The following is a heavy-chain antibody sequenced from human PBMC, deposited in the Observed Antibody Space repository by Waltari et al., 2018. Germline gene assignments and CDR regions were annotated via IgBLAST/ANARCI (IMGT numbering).Heavy chain of an antibody. J-gene: IGHJ4*02. CDR2: IKTQSDGGGAT. D-gene: IGHD3-16*02. CDR1: GFTFSNTW. V-gene: IGHV3-15*01. CDR3: TTDQGDSYTFYSVDY. Sequence: EVQLVESGGGLVNPGGSLRLSCAASGFTFSNTWMDWVRQAPGQGIEWSCRIKTQSDGGGATYYAAPVTGRFTVSRDDSKNMLYLQMSSLKTEDTAMYYCTTDQGDSYTFYSVDYWGQGTLVTVSS.